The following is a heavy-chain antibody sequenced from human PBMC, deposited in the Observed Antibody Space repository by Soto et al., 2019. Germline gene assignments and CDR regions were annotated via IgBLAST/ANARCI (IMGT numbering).Heavy chain of an antibody. CDR2: INPNSGGT. CDR3: ARGYYDSSGYYYLVSPDGAFDI. J-gene: IGHJ3*02. D-gene: IGHD3-22*01. V-gene: IGHV1-2*02. Sequence: ASVKVSCKASGYTFHGYYMHWVRQAPGQGLEWMGWINPNSGGTNYAQKFQGRVTMTRDTSISTAYMELSRLRSDDTAVYYCARGYYDSSGYYYLVSPDGAFDIWGQGTMVTVSS. CDR1: GYTFHGYY.